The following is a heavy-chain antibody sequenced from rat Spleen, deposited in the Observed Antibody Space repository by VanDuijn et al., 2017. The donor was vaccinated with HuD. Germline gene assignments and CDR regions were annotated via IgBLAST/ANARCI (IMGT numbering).Heavy chain of an antibody. V-gene: IGHV3-3*01. J-gene: IGHJ3*01. CDR3: ARSDGVHYYLPFAD. D-gene: IGHD1-12*02. Sequence: EVQLQESGPGLVKPSQSLSLTCSVTGYSITSAYRWNWIRKFPGNKLEWMGYINSAGTTNYNPSLKSRISLTRDTSTNQFFLQVNSVTTEDTATYYCARSDGVHYYLPFADWGQGTLVTVSS. CDR1: GYSITSAYR. CDR2: INSAGTT.